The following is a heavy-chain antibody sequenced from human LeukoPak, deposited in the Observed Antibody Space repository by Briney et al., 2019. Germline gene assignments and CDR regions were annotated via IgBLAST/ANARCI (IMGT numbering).Heavy chain of an antibody. Sequence: ASVKVSCKASGYTFTGYHMHWVRQAPGQGLEWMGWINPNSGGTNYAQKSQGRVTITRDTSISTAYMELSRLRSDDTAVYYCARDVRDGYKGVGVDYWGQGTLVTVSS. CDR1: GYTFTGYH. D-gene: IGHD5-24*01. CDR3: ARDVRDGYKGVGVDY. CDR2: INPNSGGT. V-gene: IGHV1-2*02. J-gene: IGHJ4*02.